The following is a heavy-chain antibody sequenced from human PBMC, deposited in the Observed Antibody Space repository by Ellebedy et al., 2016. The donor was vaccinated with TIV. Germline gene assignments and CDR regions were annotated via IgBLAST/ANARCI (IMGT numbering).Heavy chain of an antibody. Sequence: GGSLRLSXAASGFTFSSYGMHWVRQAPGKGLEWVAVISYDGSNKYYADSVKGRFTISRDNSKNTLYLQMNSLRAEDTAVYYCARVRGVIITLRLPPDYWGQGTLVTVSS. CDR1: GFTFSSYG. CDR2: ISYDGSNK. CDR3: ARVRGVIITLRLPPDY. V-gene: IGHV3-30*03. J-gene: IGHJ4*02. D-gene: IGHD3-10*01.